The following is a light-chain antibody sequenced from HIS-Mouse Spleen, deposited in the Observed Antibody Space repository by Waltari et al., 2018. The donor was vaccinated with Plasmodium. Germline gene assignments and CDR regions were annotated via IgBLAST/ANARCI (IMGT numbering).Light chain of an antibody. J-gene: IGKJ3*01. CDR2: GAS. CDR3: QQYNNWSFT. V-gene: IGKV3-15*01. Sequence: EIVMTQSPATLSVSPGERATLSCRASQSVSSNLSWYQQKPGQAPRLLIEGASTRATGIPARFSGSGSGTEFTLTISSLQSEDVAVYYCQQYNNWSFTFGPGTKVDIK. CDR1: QSVSSN.